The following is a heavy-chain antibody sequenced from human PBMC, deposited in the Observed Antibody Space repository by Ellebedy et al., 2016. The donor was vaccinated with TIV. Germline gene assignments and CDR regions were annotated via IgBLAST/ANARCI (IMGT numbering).Heavy chain of an antibody. CDR2: IKQDGSEK. CDR1: GFTFSSYW. J-gene: IGHJ6*02. D-gene: IGHD6-13*01. CDR3: AREKPAAGRDYFHYYGMDV. Sequence: GESLKISCAASGFTFSSYWMSWVRQAPGKGLEWVANIKQDGSEKYYVDSVKGRFTISRDNAKNSLYLQMNSLRAEDTAVYYCAREKPAAGRDYFHYYGMDVWGQGTTVTVSS. V-gene: IGHV3-7*03.